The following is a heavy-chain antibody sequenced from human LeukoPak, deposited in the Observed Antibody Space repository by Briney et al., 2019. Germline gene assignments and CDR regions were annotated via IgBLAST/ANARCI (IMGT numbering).Heavy chain of an antibody. CDR2: SGSGDST. J-gene: IGHJ4*02. D-gene: IGHD2/OR15-2a*01. Sequence: GGSLRLSCAASGFTFSSYAMTWVRQAPGKGLEWVSASGSGDSTYYADSVTGRLIISRDNSKNTLYLQMNSLRAEDTAVYYRAKDNGDWTRGTLLPRESYFDYWGQGTLVTVSS. V-gene: IGHV3-23*01. CDR3: AKDNGDWTRGTLLPRESYFDY. CDR1: GFTFSSYA.